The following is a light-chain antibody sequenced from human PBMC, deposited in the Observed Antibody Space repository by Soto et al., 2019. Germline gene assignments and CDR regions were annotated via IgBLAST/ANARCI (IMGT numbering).Light chain of an antibody. CDR1: QRIGSW. CDR2: DAS. V-gene: IGKV1-5*01. Sequence: DIQMTQSPSTLSASVGDRVSITCRASQRIGSWLAWYQQKPGKVPKLLIYDASTSISGVPSRFSGTGSGTEFTLSIASLQPDDFATYYCLHYYTYPLTFGQGTKVDIK. CDR3: LHYYTYPLT. J-gene: IGKJ1*01.